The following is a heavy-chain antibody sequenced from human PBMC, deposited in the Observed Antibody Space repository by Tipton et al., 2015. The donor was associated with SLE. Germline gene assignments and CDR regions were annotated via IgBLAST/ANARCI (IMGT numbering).Heavy chain of an antibody. CDR2: INHSGST. V-gene: IGHV4-34*01. D-gene: IGHD5/OR15-5a*01. CDR1: GGGKRGDN. CDR3: AGVSRDAVPV. J-gene: IGHJ3*01. Sequence: TLSLTCAVYGGGKRGDNWSWIRQPPGKGLEWIGEINHSGSTNYNPSLKSRVTISVDTSKNQFSLKLSSVTAADTAVYYCAGVSRDAVPVWGHETLVSVSS.